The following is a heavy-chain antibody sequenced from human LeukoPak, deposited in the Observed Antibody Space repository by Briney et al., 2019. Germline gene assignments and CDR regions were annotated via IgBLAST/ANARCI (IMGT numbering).Heavy chain of an antibody. D-gene: IGHD3-10*01. Sequence: SETLSLTCTVSGGSISSSSYYWGWIRQPPGKGLEWIGTIYYSGSTYCNPSLKSRVTISVDTSKNQFSLKLSSVTAADTAVYYCARVPTITFFDYWGQGTLVTVSS. V-gene: IGHV4-39*07. CDR1: GGSISSSSYY. CDR2: IYYSGST. J-gene: IGHJ4*02. CDR3: ARVPTITFFDY.